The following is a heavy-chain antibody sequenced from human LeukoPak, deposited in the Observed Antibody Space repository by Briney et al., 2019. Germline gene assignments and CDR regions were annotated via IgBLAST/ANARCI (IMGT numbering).Heavy chain of an antibody. D-gene: IGHD4-11*01. J-gene: IGHJ4*02. Sequence: GGSLRLSCAASGFSFSNSWMTWVRQAPGKGLEWVANINQDGSEIYYVDSVKGRFTVSRDNAKDSLYLQMNSLRDEDTAVYYCARDLISGDYTFDYWGQGALVTVSS. CDR3: ARDLISGDYTFDY. CDR2: INQDGSEI. CDR1: GFSFSNSW. V-gene: IGHV3-7*01.